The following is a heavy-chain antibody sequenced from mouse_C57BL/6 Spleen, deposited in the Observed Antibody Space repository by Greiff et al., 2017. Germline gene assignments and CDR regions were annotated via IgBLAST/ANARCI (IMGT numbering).Heavy chain of an antibody. Sequence: VQLQQSGAELVRPGASVTLSCKASGYTFTDYEMHWVKQTPVHGLEWIGAIDPETGGTAYNQKFQGKAILTADKSSSTAYMELRSLTSEDSAVYYCTRYSGGYFDVWGTGTTVTVSS. CDR3: TRYSGGYFDV. CDR1: GYTFTDYE. J-gene: IGHJ1*03. V-gene: IGHV1-15*01. CDR2: IDPETGGT.